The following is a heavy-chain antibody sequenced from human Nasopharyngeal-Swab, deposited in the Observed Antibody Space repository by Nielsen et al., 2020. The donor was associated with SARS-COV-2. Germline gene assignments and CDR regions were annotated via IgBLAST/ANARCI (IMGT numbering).Heavy chain of an antibody. J-gene: IGHJ6*02. V-gene: IGHV3-23*01. CDR3: AKYPTLLPSYYYGMDV. CDR2: ISGSGGST. CDR1: GFIFSDYA. Sequence: GGSLRLSCAASGFIFSDYAMSWVRQAPGKGLEWVSAISGSGGSTYYADSVKGRFTISRDNSKNTLYLQMNSLRAEDTAVYYCAKYPTLLPSYYYGMDVWGQGTTVTVSS.